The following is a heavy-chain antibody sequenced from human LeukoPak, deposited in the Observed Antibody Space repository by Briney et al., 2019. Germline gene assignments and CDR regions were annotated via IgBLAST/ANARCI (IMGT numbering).Heavy chain of an antibody. D-gene: IGHD1-26*01. CDR3: ATGHGGSYPDAFDI. CDR2: INHSGST. CDR1: GGSFSGYY. V-gene: IGHV4-34*01. Sequence: SETLSLTCAVYGGSFSGYYWSWIRQPPGKGLEWIGEINHSGSTNYNPSLKSRVTISVDTSKNQFSLKLSSVTAADTAVYYCATGHGGSYPDAFDIWGQGTMVTVFS. J-gene: IGHJ3*02.